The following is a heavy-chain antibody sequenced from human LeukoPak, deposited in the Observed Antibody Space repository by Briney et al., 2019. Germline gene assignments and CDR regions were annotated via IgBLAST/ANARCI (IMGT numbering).Heavy chain of an antibody. CDR2: IYPGDSDT. Sequence: PGESLKISCKGSGYSFTSYWIGWVRQMPGKGLEWMGIIYPGDSDTRYSPSFQGQVTISADKSISTAYLQWSSLKASDTAMYYCARRYGSGSYYNWFDSWGQGTLVTVSS. CDR3: ARRYGSGSYYNWFDS. V-gene: IGHV5-51*01. CDR1: GYSFTSYW. D-gene: IGHD3-10*01. J-gene: IGHJ5*01.